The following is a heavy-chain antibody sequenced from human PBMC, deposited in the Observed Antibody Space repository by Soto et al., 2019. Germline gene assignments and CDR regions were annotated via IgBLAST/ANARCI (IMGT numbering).Heavy chain of an antibody. CDR2: ISSSSSYM. J-gene: IGHJ6*02. Sequence: GGSLRLSCAASGFTFSSYSMNWVRQAPGKGLEWVSSISSSSSYMYYADSVKGRFTISRDNAKNSLYLQMNSLRAEDTAVYYCARDRLGYYGMDVWGQGTTVTVSS. V-gene: IGHV3-21*01. D-gene: IGHD6-19*01. CDR3: ARDRLGYYGMDV. CDR1: GFTFSSYS.